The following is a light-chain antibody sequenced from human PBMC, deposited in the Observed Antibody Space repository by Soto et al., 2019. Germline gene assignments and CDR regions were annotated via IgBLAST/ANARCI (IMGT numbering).Light chain of an antibody. J-gene: IGKJ1*01. Sequence: EIVLTQSPSNLPVSPGGGATLSGWASQPVSDQLAWDQQNPGQAPRLLLYGASARATGIPARFSGSGSGTEFTLTLSSLQSEDFAVYYCQQYNNWPPWTFGQGTKVDIK. CDR3: QQYNNWPPWT. CDR1: QPVSDQ. CDR2: GAS. V-gene: IGKV3-15*01.